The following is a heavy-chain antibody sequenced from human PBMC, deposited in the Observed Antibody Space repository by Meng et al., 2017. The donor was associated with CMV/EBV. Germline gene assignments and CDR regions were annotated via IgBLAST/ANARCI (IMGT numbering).Heavy chain of an antibody. V-gene: IGHV3-30*04. CDR1: GFTFSTYA. CDR2: ISYDGSNE. Sequence: GRSLKISCAASGFTFSTYAMHWVRQAPGKGLEWVAVISYDGSNEYYADSVKGRFTISRDNSKNTLYLQMNSLRAEDTAVYYCARTRDVLRFLEWLLPIDYWGQGTLVTVSS. D-gene: IGHD3-3*01. J-gene: IGHJ4*02. CDR3: ARTRDVLRFLEWLLPIDY.